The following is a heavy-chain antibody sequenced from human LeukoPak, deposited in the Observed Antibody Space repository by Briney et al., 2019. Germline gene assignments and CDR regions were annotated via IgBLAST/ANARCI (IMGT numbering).Heavy chain of an antibody. J-gene: IGHJ4*02. CDR2: IYYSGST. CDR3: ARVAYSSAWSYFDY. D-gene: IGHD6-19*01. CDR1: DGSISSYY. V-gene: IGHV4-59*08. Sequence: PSETLSLTCTVSDGSISSYYWSWIRQPPGKGLEWIGYIYYSGSTKYNPSLKSRVTISVDKSKNQFFLRLSSVTAADTAVYYCARVAYSSAWSYFDYWGQGTLVTVSS.